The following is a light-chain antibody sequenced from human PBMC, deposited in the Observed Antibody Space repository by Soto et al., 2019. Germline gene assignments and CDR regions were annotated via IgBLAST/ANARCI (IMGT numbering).Light chain of an antibody. CDR3: SSYTDSSTLGV. V-gene: IGLV2-14*01. CDR2: EVN. CDR1: SSDVGGYNY. Sequence: QSALTQPASVSGSPGQSITISCTGTSSDVGGYNYVSWYQQHPGKAPKLMIYEVNNRPSGVSNRFSGSKSGNTASLTISGLQAEDEGDYYCSSYTDSSTLGVFGTGTKAPS. J-gene: IGLJ1*01.